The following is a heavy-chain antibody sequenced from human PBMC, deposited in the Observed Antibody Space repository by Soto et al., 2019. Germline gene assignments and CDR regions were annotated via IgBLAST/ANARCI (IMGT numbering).Heavy chain of an antibody. CDR2: ISASSSTI. CDR3: ARRGGSSSHYFFYAMDG. Sequence: QVQLVESGGGLVKPGGSLRLSCAASGFTFSDYYMNWVRQAPGKGLEWVAYISASSSTIFYGDSVKGRFTISRDNAKNSLSLQMDSLRAEDTGVYDCARRGGSSSHYFFYAMDGWGQGTTVTVS. CDR1: GFTFSDYY. V-gene: IGHV3-11*01. D-gene: IGHD1-26*01. J-gene: IGHJ6*02.